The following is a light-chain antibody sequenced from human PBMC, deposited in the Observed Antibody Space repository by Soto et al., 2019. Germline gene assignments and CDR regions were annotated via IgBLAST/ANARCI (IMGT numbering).Light chain of an antibody. CDR2: DAS. Sequence: DIEMTQSPSTLSASVGDRVTITCRASQSIRSWLAWYEQKPGKAPKFLIYDASSVESGVPSRFSGSGSGTEFTLTISSLQPDDVAAYYCQQYNSYSYTFGQGTKLEIK. J-gene: IGKJ2*01. CDR3: QQYNSYSYT. V-gene: IGKV1-5*01. CDR1: QSIRSW.